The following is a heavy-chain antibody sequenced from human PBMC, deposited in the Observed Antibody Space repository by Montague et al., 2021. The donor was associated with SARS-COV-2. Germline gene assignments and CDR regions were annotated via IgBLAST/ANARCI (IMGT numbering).Heavy chain of an antibody. Sequence: SETLSLTCVVSSGSISPSDTHYWGWVRQAPGKGLGWIATISYSGSTSYHPPLRSRVTISVDTSKNQISLNLGSVTAADTSVNYCARHSTTHAFDPWGQGILVTVSS. CDR3: ARHSTTHAFDP. D-gene: IGHD1-1*01. J-gene: IGHJ5*02. V-gene: IGHV4-39*01. CDR2: ISYSGST. CDR1: SGSISPSDTHY.